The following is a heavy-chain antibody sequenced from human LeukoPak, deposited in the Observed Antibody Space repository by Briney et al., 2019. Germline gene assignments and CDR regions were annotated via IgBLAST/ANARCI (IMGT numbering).Heavy chain of an antibody. D-gene: IGHD1-1*01. J-gene: IGHJ4*02. CDR1: GFTFSSYS. V-gene: IGHV3-21*01. CDR3: ARDGRGDFDY. CDR2: ISSSSSHI. Sequence: GGSLRLSCAASGFTFSSYSMNWVRQAPGKGLEWVSSISSSSSHIYYADSVKGRFTISRDNAKNSLYLQMNSLRAEDTAVYYCARDGRGDFDYWGQGTLVTVSS.